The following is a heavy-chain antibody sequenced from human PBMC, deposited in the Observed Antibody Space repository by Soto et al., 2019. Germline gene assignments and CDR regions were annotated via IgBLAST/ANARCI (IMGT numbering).Heavy chain of an antibody. CDR3: AKSGSRGWYGWFDH. D-gene: IGHD6-19*01. V-gene: IGHV2-5*01. J-gene: IGHJ5*02. CDR2: IYWNDDK. Sequence: QITLKESGPTLVKPTQTLTLTCIFSGFSLRTSGVGVGWIRQPPGKAMEWLGFIYWNDDKRYSPSLKSRLTITKDTSKNQVVLTMTNMDPVDTATYYCAKSGSRGWYGWFDHWGQGTLVTVSS. CDR1: GFSLRTSGVG.